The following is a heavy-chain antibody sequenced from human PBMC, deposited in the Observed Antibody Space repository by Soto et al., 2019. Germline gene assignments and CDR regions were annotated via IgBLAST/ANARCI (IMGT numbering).Heavy chain of an antibody. CDR1: GFTFSSYS. J-gene: IGHJ6*02. D-gene: IGHD2-2*01. CDR2: ISSSSSYI. Sequence: GGSLRLSCAASGFTFSSYSMNWVRQAPGKGLEWVSSISSSSSYIYYADSVKGRFTISRGNAKNSLYLQMNSLRAEDTAVYYCARGGYCSSTSCYYGMDVWGQGTTVTVSS. CDR3: ARGGYCSSTSCYYGMDV. V-gene: IGHV3-21*01.